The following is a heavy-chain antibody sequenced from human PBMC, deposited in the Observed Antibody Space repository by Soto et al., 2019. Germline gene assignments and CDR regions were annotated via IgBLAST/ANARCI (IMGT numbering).Heavy chain of an antibody. J-gene: IGHJ4*02. CDR2: INPDGSIT. D-gene: IGHD3-16*01. CDR1: GFTFSTSW. CDR3: ARDIGYGGN. V-gene: IGHV3-74*01. Sequence: EVQLVESGGGLVQPGGSLRLSCAASGFTFSTSWMHWVRQTPGKGLVWVSHINPDGSITNYADSAKGRFTISRDNAKNTLFLQMNNLRAEDTFVYFCARDIGYGGNWGQGTLVTVSS.